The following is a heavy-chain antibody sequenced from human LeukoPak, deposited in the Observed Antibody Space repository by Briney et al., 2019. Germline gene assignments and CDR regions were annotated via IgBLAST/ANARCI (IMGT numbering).Heavy chain of an antibody. D-gene: IGHD3-3*01. CDR1: GFNFSSYA. V-gene: IGHV3-23*01. J-gene: IGHJ3*02. CDR2: ISDSGGST. Sequence: GSLRLSCAASGFNFSSYAISWVRQASGKGLEWVSVISDSGGSTYYADAVKGRFTISRDNSKNTVYMQMNNLRAEDMAVYYCAKGSTIPWGEFDIWGQGTMVTVSS. CDR3: AKGSTIPWGEFDI.